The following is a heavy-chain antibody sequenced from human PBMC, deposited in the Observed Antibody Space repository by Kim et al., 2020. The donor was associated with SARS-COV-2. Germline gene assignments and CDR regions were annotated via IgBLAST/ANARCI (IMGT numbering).Heavy chain of an antibody. V-gene: IGHV3-30-3*01. CDR3: ARDWHGGPFDY. CDR2: ISYDGSNK. Sequence: GGSLRLSCAASGFTFSSYAMHWVRQAPGKGLEWVAVISYDGSNKYYADSVKGRFTISRDNSKNTLYLQMNSLRAEDTAVYYCARDWHGGPFDYWGQGTLVTVSS. D-gene: IGHD2-15*01. CDR1: GFTFSSYA. J-gene: IGHJ4*02.